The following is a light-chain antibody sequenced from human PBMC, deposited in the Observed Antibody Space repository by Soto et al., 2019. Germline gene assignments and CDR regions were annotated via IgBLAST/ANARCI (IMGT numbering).Light chain of an antibody. Sequence: DIQMTQSPSSLSASIGDRVTISCRASQSLYIYFNWYQQKPGKAPKLLMYAASTMTSGVPSRFSGSGSGSEFSLTIGSLQPEDFAIYYFQQSYKAPLTFGGGTKVEVK. CDR2: AAS. J-gene: IGKJ4*01. CDR3: QQSYKAPLT. CDR1: QSLYIY. V-gene: IGKV1-39*01.